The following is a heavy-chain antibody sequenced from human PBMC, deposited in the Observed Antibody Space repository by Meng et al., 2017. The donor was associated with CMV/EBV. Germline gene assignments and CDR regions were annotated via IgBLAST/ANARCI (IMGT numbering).Heavy chain of an antibody. V-gene: IGHV3-13*01. CDR1: GFTFSSYD. J-gene: IGHJ4*02. D-gene: IGHD3-3*01. Sequence: GESLKISCAASGFTFSSYDMHWVRQATGKGLEWVSAIGTAGDTYYPGSVKGRFTISRDNSKNTLYLQMNSLRAEDTAVYYCARIGTIFGVVITYFDYWGQGTLVTVSS. CDR2: IGTAGDT. CDR3: ARIGTIFGVVITYFDY.